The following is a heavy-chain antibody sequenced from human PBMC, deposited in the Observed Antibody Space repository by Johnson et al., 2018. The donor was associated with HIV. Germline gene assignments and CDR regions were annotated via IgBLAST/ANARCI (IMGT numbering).Heavy chain of an antibody. Sequence: QVQLVESGGGVVQPGRSLRLSCAASGFNFSTYGMHWVRRAPGKGLEWVAVIWYDGSNKYYGDSVKGRFTISRDNRKNTLYLQMNSLKTEDTAVYYCTTGSFFDIWGQGTMVTVSS. V-gene: IGHV3-33*01. CDR3: TTGSFFDI. J-gene: IGHJ3*02. CDR2: IWYDGSNK. CDR1: GFNFSTYG.